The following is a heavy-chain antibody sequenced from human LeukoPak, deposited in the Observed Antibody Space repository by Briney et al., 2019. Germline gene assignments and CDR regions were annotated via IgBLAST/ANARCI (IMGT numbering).Heavy chain of an antibody. CDR3: AREDPLQETPNFDY. V-gene: IGHV3-21*01. CDR2: ISSSSSYI. Sequence: GGSLRLSCAASGFTFSSYSMNWVRQAPGKGLEWVSSISSSSSYIYYADSVKGRFTISRDNAKNSLYLQMNSLRAEDTAVYYCAREDPLQETPNFDYWGQGTLVTVSS. D-gene: IGHD4-11*01. CDR1: GFTFSSYS. J-gene: IGHJ4*02.